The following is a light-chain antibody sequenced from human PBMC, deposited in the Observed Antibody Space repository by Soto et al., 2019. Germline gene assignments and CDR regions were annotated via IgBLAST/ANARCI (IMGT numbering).Light chain of an antibody. CDR3: QQYGSSPLMYT. CDR2: GAS. V-gene: IGKV3-20*01. CDR1: QSVSSSY. J-gene: IGKJ2*01. Sequence: EIVLTQSPGTLSLSPGERATLSCRASQSVSSSYLAWYQQKPGQARRLLIYGASSSATGIPDRFSGSGSGTDDALTISRLEPEDFAVYSCQQYGSSPLMYTFGQGTKLEIK.